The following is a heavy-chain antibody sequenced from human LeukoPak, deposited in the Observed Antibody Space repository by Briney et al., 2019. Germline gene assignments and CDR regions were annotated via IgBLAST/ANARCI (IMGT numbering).Heavy chain of an antibody. CDR1: GFTFSTYA. CDR2: ISGTGGST. D-gene: IGHD3-10*02. V-gene: IGHV3-23*01. Sequence: PGGSLRLSCAASGFTFSTYAMTWVRQAPGKGLGWVSLISGTGGSTYYADSVKGRFTISRDNSKNTLYLQMNSLRAEDTAVYYCAELGITMIGGVWGKGTTVTISS. CDR3: AELGITMIGGV. J-gene: IGHJ6*04.